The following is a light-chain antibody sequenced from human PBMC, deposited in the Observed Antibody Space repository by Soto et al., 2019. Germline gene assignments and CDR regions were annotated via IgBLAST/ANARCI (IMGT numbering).Light chain of an antibody. CDR2: SNN. CDR3: AAWDDSLNGAV. J-gene: IGLJ7*01. CDR1: SSNIGSNT. Sequence: QSVLTQPPSASGTLGQRVTISCSGSSSNIGSNTVNWYQQLPGTAPKLLIYSNNQRPSGVPDRFSGSKSGTSASLAISGLQSEYEADYYCAAWDDSLNGAVFGGGTQLTVL. V-gene: IGLV1-44*01.